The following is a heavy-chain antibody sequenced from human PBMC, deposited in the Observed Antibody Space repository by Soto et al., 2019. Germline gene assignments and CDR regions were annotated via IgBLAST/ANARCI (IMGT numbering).Heavy chain of an antibody. CDR2: ISDRGGSS. Sequence: EVQLLESGGGLVQPGGSLRLACAASGFSFNSYEMDWVRQAPGKGLEWVSVISDRGGSSYFADSVKGRFTISRDNCKNVLSMEMKFMRAEDTAPYFCARGAIASGASVDRWGHGNLVLVSS. J-gene: IGHJ5*02. CDR3: ARGAIASGASVDR. V-gene: IGHV3-23*01. D-gene: IGHD6-13*01. CDR1: GFSFNSYE.